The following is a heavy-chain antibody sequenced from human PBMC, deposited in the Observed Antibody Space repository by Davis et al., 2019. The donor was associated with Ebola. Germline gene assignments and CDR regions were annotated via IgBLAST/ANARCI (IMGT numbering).Heavy chain of an antibody. CDR2: ISGGGVTT. V-gene: IGHV3-23*01. J-gene: IGHJ4*02. CDR3: ARGVAVAGFYFDY. CDR1: GFTFRNYG. Sequence: GESLKISCAASGFTFRNYGMNWVRQAPGKGLEWVSGISGGGVTTDYTDSVRGRFTISRDNTKNSLYLQMNSLRAEDTAVYYCARGVAVAGFYFDYWGQGTLVTVSS. D-gene: IGHD6-19*01.